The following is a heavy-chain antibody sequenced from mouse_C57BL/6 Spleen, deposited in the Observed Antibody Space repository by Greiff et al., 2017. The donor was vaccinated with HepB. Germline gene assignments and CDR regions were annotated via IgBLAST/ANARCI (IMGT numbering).Heavy chain of an antibody. CDR1: GYSITSGYY. CDR2: ISYDGSN. J-gene: IGHJ1*03. Sequence: EVQLKESGPGLVKPSQSLSLTCSVPGYSITSGYYWNWIRQFPGNKLEWMGYISYDGSNNYNPSLKNRISITRDTSKNQFFLKLNSVTTEDTATYYCAIYYYGSSRWYFDVWGTGTTVTVSS. V-gene: IGHV3-6*01. CDR3: AIYYYGSSRWYFDV. D-gene: IGHD1-1*01.